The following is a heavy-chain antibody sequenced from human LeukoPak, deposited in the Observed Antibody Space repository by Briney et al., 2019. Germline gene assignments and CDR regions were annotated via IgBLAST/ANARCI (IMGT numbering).Heavy chain of an antibody. J-gene: IGHJ4*02. CDR3: ARDYEGFFDY. CDR2: ISYDGSNK. Sequence: GGSLRLSCAASGFTFSSYAMHWGRQAPGKGLEWVAVISYDGSNKYYADSVKGRFTISRDNSKNALYLQMNSLRAEDTAVYYCARDYEGFFDYWGQGTLVTVSS. V-gene: IGHV3-30*04. D-gene: IGHD3-3*01. CDR1: GFTFSSYA.